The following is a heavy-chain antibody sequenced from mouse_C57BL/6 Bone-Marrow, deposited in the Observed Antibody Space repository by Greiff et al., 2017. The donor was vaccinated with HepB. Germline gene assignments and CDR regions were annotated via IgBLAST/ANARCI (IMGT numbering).Heavy chain of an antibody. D-gene: IGHD1-1*01. CDR3: ARRDYYGSSYGWYFDV. V-gene: IGHV2-2*01. CDR1: GFSLTSYG. CDR2: IWSGGST. Sequence: VQLQQSGPGLVQPSQSLSITCTVSGFSLTSYGVHWVRQSPGKGLEWLGVIWSGGSTDYNAAFISRLSISKDNSKSQVFFKMNSLQADDTAIYYCARRDYYGSSYGWYFDVWGTGTTVTVSS. J-gene: IGHJ1*03.